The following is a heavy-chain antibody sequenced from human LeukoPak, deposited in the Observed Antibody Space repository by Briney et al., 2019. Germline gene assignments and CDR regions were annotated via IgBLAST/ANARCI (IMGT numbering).Heavy chain of an antibody. D-gene: IGHD5-18*01. V-gene: IGHV3-30*02. Sequence: GGSLRLSCAASGLTFRYAWMIWVRQAPGKGLEWVAFIRYDGSNKYYADSVKGRFTISRDNSKNTLCLQMNSLRAEDTAVYYCAKERLRGFDYWGQGTLVTVSS. J-gene: IGHJ4*02. CDR1: GLTFRYAW. CDR2: IRYDGSNK. CDR3: AKERLRGFDY.